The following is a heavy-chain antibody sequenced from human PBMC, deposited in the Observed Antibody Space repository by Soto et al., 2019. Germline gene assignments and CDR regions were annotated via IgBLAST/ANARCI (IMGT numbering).Heavy chain of an antibody. CDR3: ARGGGSTEVDY. J-gene: IGHJ4*02. CDR1: GGSITSSGYY. D-gene: IGHD2-2*01. CDR2: TSNSGST. Sequence: QVQLQESGPGLVKPSQTLSLTCTVSGGSITSSGYYWSWIRQHPGEGLEWIGFTSNSGSTSYNPSLKSRVTISVDTSSNQFSLNLKSVTAADTAVYYCARGGGSTEVDYLGQGTLVTVSP. V-gene: IGHV4-31*03.